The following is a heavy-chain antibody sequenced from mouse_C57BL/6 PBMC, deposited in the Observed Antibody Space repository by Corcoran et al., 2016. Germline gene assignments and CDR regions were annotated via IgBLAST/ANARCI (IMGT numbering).Heavy chain of an antibody. CDR3: ARYGEGYLYYYAMDY. CDR1: GYTFTTYG. CDR2: INTYSGVP. J-gene: IGHJ4*01. Sequence: QIQLVQSGPELKKPGETVKISCKASGYTFTTYGMSWVKQAPGKGLKWMGWINTYSGVPTYADDFKGRFAFSLETSASTAYLQIHNLKNEDTATYFCARYGEGYLYYYAMDYWGQGTSVTVSS. D-gene: IGHD2-13*01. V-gene: IGHV9-3*01.